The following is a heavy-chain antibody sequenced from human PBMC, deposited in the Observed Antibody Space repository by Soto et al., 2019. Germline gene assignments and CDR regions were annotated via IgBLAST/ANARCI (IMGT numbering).Heavy chain of an antibody. J-gene: IGHJ4*02. CDR3: ARSSWFQSLRAALGY. Sequence: QMQLHQWGAGLLKPSETLSLTCDVSGASISGYYWTWIRQPPGKGLEWIGEIDHSGSTNYNPSLKGRVTISGDTSKSQVSLQLTSMTAADTAIYYCARSSWFQSLRAALGYWGQGTLVTVSS. CDR2: IDHSGST. CDR1: GASISGYY. V-gene: IGHV4-34*01. D-gene: IGHD6-25*01.